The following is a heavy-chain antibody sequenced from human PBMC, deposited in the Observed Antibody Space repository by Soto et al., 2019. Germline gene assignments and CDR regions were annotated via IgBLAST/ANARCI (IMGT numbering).Heavy chain of an antibody. D-gene: IGHD7-27*01. CDR3: ARERTPRTGFDY. CDR2: SYYTGAT. J-gene: IGHJ4*02. V-gene: IGHV4-59*01. CDR1: VGSITGYY. Sequence: SETLSLTCTVSVGSITGYYWSWIRQSPGKGLEWIGCSYYTGATNHNPSLKSRVTISVDTSKNQFSLTLSSATAADTAVYYCARERTPRTGFDYWGQGALVTVSS.